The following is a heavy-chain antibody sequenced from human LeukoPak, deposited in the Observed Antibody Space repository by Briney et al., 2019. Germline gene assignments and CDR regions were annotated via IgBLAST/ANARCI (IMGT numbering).Heavy chain of an antibody. CDR2: INSDGSST. J-gene: IGHJ5*02. D-gene: IGHD2-15*01. CDR1: GFTFSSYW. CDR3: ARDPPDRYCSGGSCYSNWFDP. Sequence: PGGSLRLSCAASGFTFSSYWMHWVRQAPGKGLVWVSRINSDGSSTSYADSVKGRFTISRDNAKNSLYLQMNSLRAEDTAVYYCARDPPDRYCSGGSCYSNWFDPWGQGTLVTVSS. V-gene: IGHV3-74*01.